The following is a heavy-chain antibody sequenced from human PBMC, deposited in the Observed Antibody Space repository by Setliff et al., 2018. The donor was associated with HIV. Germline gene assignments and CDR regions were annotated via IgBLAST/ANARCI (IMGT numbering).Heavy chain of an antibody. Sequence: ETLSLTCAVSGYSISSGYYWGWIRQPPGRGLEWIGNIYHSGGTHYNPSLRSRVTISVDTSKNHFSLKLSSVTAADTAVFYCARVPSTTGFDYWGQGILVTVSS. CDR1: GYSISSGYY. V-gene: IGHV4-38-2*01. J-gene: IGHJ4*02. D-gene: IGHD5-12*01. CDR2: IYHSGGT. CDR3: ARVPSTTGFDY.